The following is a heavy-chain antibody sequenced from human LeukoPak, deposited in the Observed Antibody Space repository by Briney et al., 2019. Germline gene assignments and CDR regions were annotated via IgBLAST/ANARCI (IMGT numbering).Heavy chain of an antibody. V-gene: IGHV4-34*01. Sequence: SETLSLTCAVYGGSFSGYYWSWIRQPPGKGLEWIGEINHSGSTNYNPSLKSRVTISVDTSKNQFSLKLSSVTAADTAVYYCARTRHYYYYMDVWGKGTTVTISS. CDR2: INHSGST. CDR3: ARTRHYYYYMDV. CDR1: GGSFSGYY. J-gene: IGHJ6*03.